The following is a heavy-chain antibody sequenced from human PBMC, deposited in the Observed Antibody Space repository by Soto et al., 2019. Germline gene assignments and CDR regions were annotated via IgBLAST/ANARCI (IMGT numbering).Heavy chain of an antibody. CDR1: GGTFSTYT. Sequence: GASVKVSCKASGGTFSTYTFSWVRQAPGQGLEWMGRIIPIFGTPYYAQKFQGRVTITADKSTSTVYTELSSLGSDDTAVYFCARGLECRGYCLDKPTWFGPWGQGTLVTASS. V-gene: IGHV1-69*06. CDR2: IIPIFGTP. D-gene: IGHD2-15*01. J-gene: IGHJ5*02. CDR3: ARGLECRGYCLDKPTWFGP.